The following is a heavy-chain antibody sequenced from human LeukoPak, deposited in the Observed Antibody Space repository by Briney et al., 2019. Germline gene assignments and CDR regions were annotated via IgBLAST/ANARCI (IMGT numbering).Heavy chain of an antibody. CDR3: ARVVPSYYYYYMDV. CDR2: IYYTGST. Sequence: SSETLSLTCTVSGGSISSSSYYWGWIRQPPGKGLEWIGSIYYTGSTYYNPSLKSRVTISVDTPKNQFSLKLSSVTAADTAVYYCARVVPSYYYYYMDVWGKGTTVTISS. V-gene: IGHV4-39*01. J-gene: IGHJ6*03. CDR1: GGSISSSSYY.